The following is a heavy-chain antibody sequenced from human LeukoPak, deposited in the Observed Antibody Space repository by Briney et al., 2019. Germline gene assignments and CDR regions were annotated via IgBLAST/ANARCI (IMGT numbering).Heavy chain of an antibody. J-gene: IGHJ1*01. CDR2: INPNSGGT. CDR3: ARDRYCSGGSCQGNLQY. V-gene: IGHV1-2*02. Sequence: ASVKVSCKASGYTFTDYFMHWVRQAPGQGLEWMGWINPNSGGTNFAQNFQGRVTITTDTSINTAYRELSRLTSDDTAVYYCARDRYCSGGSCQGNLQYWGQGTLVPVSS. CDR1: GYTFTDYF. D-gene: IGHD2-15*01.